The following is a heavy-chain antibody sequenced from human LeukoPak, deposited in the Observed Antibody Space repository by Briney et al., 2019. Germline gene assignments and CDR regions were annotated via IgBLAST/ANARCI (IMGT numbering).Heavy chain of an antibody. CDR3: ARGDSSGYSSYYYYGMDV. V-gene: IGHV1-18*01. Sequence: ASVMVSCKASGYTFTSYGISWVRQAPGQGLEWMGWISAYNGNTNYAQKLQGRVTMTTDTSTSTAYMELRSLRSDDTAVYYCARGDSSGYSSYYYYGMDVWGQGTTVTVSS. D-gene: IGHD3-22*01. CDR2: ISAYNGNT. J-gene: IGHJ6*02. CDR1: GYTFTSYG.